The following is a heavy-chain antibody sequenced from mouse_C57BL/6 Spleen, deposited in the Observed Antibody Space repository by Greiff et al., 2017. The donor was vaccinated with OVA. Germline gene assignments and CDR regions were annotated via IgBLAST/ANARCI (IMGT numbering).Heavy chain of an antibody. CDR2: IDPANGNT. J-gene: IGHJ4*01. Sequence: VQLQQSVAELVRPGASVKLSCTASGFNIKNTYMHWVKQSPEQGLEWIGRIDPANGNTKYAPKFQGKATITADTSSNTAYLQLSSLTSEDTAIYYCADYDSSTSYAMDYWGQGTSVTVSS. D-gene: IGHD1-1*01. V-gene: IGHV14-3*01. CDR3: ADYDSSTSYAMDY. CDR1: GFNIKNTY.